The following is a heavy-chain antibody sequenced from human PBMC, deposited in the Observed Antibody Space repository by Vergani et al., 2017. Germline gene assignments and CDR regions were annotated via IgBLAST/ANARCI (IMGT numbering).Heavy chain of an antibody. V-gene: IGHV4-34*01. CDR3: ARTNGDYYYYYGMDV. D-gene: IGHD4-17*01. CDR2: IYHSGST. CDR1: GGSFSGYY. Sequence: QVQLQQWGAGLLKPSETLSLTCAVYGGSFSGYYWSWIRQPPGKGLEWIGEIYHSGSTNYNPSLKSRVTISVDKSKNQFSLKLSSVTAADTAVYYCARTNGDYYYYYGMDVWGQGP. J-gene: IGHJ6*02.